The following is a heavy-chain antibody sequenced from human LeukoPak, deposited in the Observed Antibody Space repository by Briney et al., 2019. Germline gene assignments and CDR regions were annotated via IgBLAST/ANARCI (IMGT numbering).Heavy chain of an antibody. D-gene: IGHD5-18*01. J-gene: IGHJ4*02. V-gene: IGHV3-33*06. CDR2: IWYDGSNK. CDR1: GFTFSSYG. CDR3: AKDRRGYTYNFDY. Sequence: PGRSLRLSCAASGFTFSSYGMHWVRQAPGKGLEWVAVIWYDGSNKYYADSVKGRFTVSRDNSKNTLYLQMNSLRAEDTAVFYCAKDRRGYTYNFDYWGQGTLVTVSS.